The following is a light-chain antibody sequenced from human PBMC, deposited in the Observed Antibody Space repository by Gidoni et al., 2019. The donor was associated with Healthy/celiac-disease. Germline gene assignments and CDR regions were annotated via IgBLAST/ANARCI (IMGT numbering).Light chain of an antibody. J-gene: IGKJ4*01. Sequence: DIQITQSPSSLSASVGDRVTITCRASQGISNYLAWYQQKPGKVPKLLIYAASTLQSGVPYRFSGSGYGTDFTLTISSLQPEDVATYYCQKYNSAPALTFGGGTKVEIK. V-gene: IGKV1-27*01. CDR2: AAS. CDR3: QKYNSAPALT. CDR1: QGISNY.